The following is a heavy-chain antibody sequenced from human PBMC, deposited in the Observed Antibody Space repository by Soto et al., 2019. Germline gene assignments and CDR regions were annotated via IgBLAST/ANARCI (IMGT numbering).Heavy chain of an antibody. CDR1: GFTFSSYS. Sequence: GGSLRLSCAASGFTFSSYSMNWVRQAPGKGLEWVSSISSSSSYIYYADSVKGRFTISRDNAKNSLYLQMNSLRAEDTAVYYCARDNLVLVPAASESYYYGMDVWGQGTTVTVSS. CDR3: ARDNLVLVPAASESYYYGMDV. V-gene: IGHV3-21*01. CDR2: ISSSSSYI. D-gene: IGHD2-2*01. J-gene: IGHJ6*02.